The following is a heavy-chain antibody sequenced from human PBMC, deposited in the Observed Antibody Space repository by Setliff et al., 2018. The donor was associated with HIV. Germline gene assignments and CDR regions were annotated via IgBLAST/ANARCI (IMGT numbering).Heavy chain of an antibody. Sequence: ASVKVSCKASGYTFTNYAMNWLRQAPGQGLEWMGWIDTNTGNPTYAQGFTGRFVFSLDTSVSTAFLQISTLKAEDTAVYYCARLSPYGDYLLLQYWGQGTQVTVS. CDR2: IDTNTGNP. CDR1: GYTFTNYA. CDR3: ARLSPYGDYLLLQY. V-gene: IGHV7-4-1*02. J-gene: IGHJ4*02. D-gene: IGHD4-17*01.